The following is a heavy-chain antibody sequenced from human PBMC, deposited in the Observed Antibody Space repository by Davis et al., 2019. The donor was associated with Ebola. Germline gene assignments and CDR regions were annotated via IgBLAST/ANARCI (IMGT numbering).Heavy chain of an antibody. J-gene: IGHJ4*02. D-gene: IGHD2-2*01. CDR1: GFTFSSYG. V-gene: IGHV3-30*02. CDR2: IRYDGSNK. CDR3: AKDRPYQLLLDY. Sequence: PGGSLRLSCAASGFTFSSYGMHWVRQAPGKGLEWVAFIRYDGSNKYYADSVKGRFTISRDNSKNTLYLQMNSLRAEDTAVYYCAKDRPYQLLLDYWGQGTLVTVSS.